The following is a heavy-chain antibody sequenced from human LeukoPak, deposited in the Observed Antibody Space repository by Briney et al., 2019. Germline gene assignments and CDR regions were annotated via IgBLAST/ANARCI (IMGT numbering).Heavy chain of an antibody. D-gene: IGHD4-17*01. J-gene: IGHJ4*02. CDR2: FDPEDGET. V-gene: IGHV1-24*01. Sequence: ASVKVSCKVSGYTLTELSMHWVRQAPGKGLEWMGGFDPEDGETIYAQKFQGRVTMTEDTSTDTAYMELSSLRPEDTAVYYCATRYGDYAWDFDYWGQGTLVTVSS. CDR3: ATRYGDYAWDFDY. CDR1: GYTLTELS.